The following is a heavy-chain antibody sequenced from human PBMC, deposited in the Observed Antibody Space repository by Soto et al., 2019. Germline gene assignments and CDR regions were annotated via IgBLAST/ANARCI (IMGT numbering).Heavy chain of an antibody. CDR3: ARDRGGYNTNFDY. Sequence: PGGSLRLSCAASGFTFSDYYMSWIRQAPGKGLEWVSYISSSSSYTNYADSVKGRFTISRDNAKNSLYLQMNSLRAEDTAVYYCARDRGGYNTNFDYWGQGTLVTVSS. D-gene: IGHD5-12*01. V-gene: IGHV3-11*06. CDR1: GFTFSDYY. CDR2: ISSSSSYT. J-gene: IGHJ4*02.